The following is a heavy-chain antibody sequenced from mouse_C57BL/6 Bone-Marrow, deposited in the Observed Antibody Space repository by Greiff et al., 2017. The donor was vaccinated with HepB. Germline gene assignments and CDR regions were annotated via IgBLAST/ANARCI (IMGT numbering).Heavy chain of an antibody. CDR3: ARDRYYYGSSYWYFDV. Sequence: DVQLVESGPGLVKPSQSLSLTCSVTGYSITSGYYWNWIRQFPGNKLEWMGYISYDGSNNYNPSLKNRISITRDTSKNQFFLKLNSVTTEDTATYYCARDRYYYGSSYWYFDVWGTGTTVTVSS. CDR1: GYSITSGYY. D-gene: IGHD1-1*01. V-gene: IGHV3-6*01. CDR2: ISYDGSN. J-gene: IGHJ1*03.